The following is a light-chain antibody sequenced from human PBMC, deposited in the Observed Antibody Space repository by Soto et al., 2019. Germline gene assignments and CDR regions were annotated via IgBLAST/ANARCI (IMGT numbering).Light chain of an antibody. CDR2: DVS. V-gene: IGLV2-14*01. J-gene: IGLJ7*01. CDR3: SSYTSSSTLGV. CDR1: SSDVGGYNY. Sequence: QSALTQPASVSGSPGQSITISCTGTSSDVGGYNYVSWYQQHPGKAPKLMIYDVSNRPSXVSNRXSGSKSGNTASLTISGXXXXXXXXYYCSSYTSSSTLGVFGTGTQLTVL.